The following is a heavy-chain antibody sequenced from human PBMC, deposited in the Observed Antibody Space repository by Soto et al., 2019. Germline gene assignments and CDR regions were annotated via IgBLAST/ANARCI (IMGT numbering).Heavy chain of an antibody. V-gene: IGHV1-69*13. CDR1: GGTFSSYA. J-gene: IGHJ3*02. CDR3: AREVGYSYGYINSRQEDAFGI. CDR2: IIPIFGTA. D-gene: IGHD5-18*01. Sequence: SVKVSCKASGGTFSSYAISWVRQAPGQGLEWMGGIIPIFGTANYAQKFQGRVTITADESTSTAYMELSSLRSEDTAVYYCAREVGYSYGYINSRQEDAFGIWGQGTMVTVSS.